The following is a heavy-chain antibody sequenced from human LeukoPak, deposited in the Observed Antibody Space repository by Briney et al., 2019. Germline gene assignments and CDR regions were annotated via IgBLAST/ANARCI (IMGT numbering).Heavy chain of an antibody. CDR1: GASISSYY. V-gene: IGHV4-59*12. J-gene: IGHJ5*02. D-gene: IGHD3-10*01. Sequence: SETLSLTCTVSGASISSYYWSWIRQPPGKGLEWIGYIYYSGSTNYNPSLKSRVTISVDTSKNQFSLKLSSVTAADTAVYYCARDGPFYGSGSTQPGWFDPWGQGTLVTVSS. CDR2: IYYSGST. CDR3: ARDGPFYGSGSTQPGWFDP.